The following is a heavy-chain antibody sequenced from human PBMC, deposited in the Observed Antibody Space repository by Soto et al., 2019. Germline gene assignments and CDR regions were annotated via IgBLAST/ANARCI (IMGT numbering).Heavy chain of an antibody. Sequence: QVQLVQSGDEVKKPGASVKVSCKASGYTFTNYGISWVRQAPGQGLEWMGWINGYNGNTVYTQKIQGRLTMTADTSTATAYMELRSLRSDDTAVYYCVREGDGVYYCYGMDVWGQGTTVSVSS. J-gene: IGHJ6*02. D-gene: IGHD3-10*01. V-gene: IGHV1-18*01. CDR2: INGYNGNT. CDR3: VREGDGVYYCYGMDV. CDR1: GYTFTNYG.